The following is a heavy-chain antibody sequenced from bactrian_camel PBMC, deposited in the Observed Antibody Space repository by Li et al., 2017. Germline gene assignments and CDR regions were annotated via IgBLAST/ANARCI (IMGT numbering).Heavy chain of an antibody. CDR1: GFTFSNYY. J-gene: IGHJ4*01. CDR2: IYSDGTKT. V-gene: IGHV3-2*01. CDR3: AAFRVFRGTGDDYHY. D-gene: IGHD2*01. Sequence: HVQLVESGGGLVQPGGSLRLSCAASGFTFSNYYLSWVRQTPGKGLEWVSTIYSDGTKTYYGDSVKGRFTCSRDNARNTVYLQMNSLKSEDTALYYCAAFRVFRGTGDDYHYWGQGTQVTVS.